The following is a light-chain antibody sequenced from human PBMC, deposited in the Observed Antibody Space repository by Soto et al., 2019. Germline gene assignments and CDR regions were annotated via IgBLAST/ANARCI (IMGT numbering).Light chain of an antibody. J-gene: IGKJ4*01. CDR3: QQCSTTPLT. Sequence: DIQMTQYPPSLSASVGDRVIITCRSSQSIDIYLNWHQQKPGKAPKLLIYTSSNLQSGVPSRFSGSGSGTDFTLTISSLQPEDFATYYCQQCSTTPLTFGGGTRVEVK. V-gene: IGKV1-39*01. CDR2: TSS. CDR1: QSIDIY.